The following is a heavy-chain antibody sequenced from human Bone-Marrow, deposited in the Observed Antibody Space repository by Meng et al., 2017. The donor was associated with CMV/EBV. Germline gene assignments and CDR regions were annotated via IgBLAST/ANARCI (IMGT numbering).Heavy chain of an antibody. D-gene: IGHD6-6*01. CDR1: GGSISYYY. CDR3: AREYTNSSAHLGDYFDY. Sequence: SETLSLTCTVSGGSISYYYWSWIRQPPGKGLEWIGSIYYSGSTNYSPSLKSRVTISVDTSKNQFSLNLTSVTAADTAVYYCAREYTNSSAHLGDYFDYWGQGTLVNGSS. CDR2: IYYSGST. V-gene: IGHV4-59*01. J-gene: IGHJ4*02.